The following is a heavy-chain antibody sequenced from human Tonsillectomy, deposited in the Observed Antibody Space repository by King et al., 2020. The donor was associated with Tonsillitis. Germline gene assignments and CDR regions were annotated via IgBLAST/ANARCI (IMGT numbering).Heavy chain of an antibody. J-gene: IGHJ4*02. CDR2: ISDYNGNR. CDR3: ARAREDDNDSSGYDY. D-gene: IGHD3-22*01. CDR1: GYTFTTYG. V-gene: IGHV1-18*04. Sequence: VQLVESGAEVKKPGASVKVSCKASGYTFTTYGISWVRQAPGQGLEWRGWISDYNGNRKYGQKFQGRVTMTTETPTSTAYMELRSLGADDTAVYYCARAREDDNDSSGYDYWGQGTLVTVSS.